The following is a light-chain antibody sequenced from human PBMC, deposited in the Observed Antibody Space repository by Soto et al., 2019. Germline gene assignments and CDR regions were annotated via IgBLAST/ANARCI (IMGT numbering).Light chain of an antibody. CDR1: QSITST. CDR2: ATS. J-gene: IGKJ4*01. CDR3: QQYEKWPLA. V-gene: IGKV3-15*01. Sequence: EIVMTQFPVTLSVSPGERVILSCRASQSITSTLAWNQQKPGQAPRLLIYATSTRAADIPARFSGSGSGTEFTLTITSLQSEDFAVYYCQQYEKWPLAFGGGTRVELK.